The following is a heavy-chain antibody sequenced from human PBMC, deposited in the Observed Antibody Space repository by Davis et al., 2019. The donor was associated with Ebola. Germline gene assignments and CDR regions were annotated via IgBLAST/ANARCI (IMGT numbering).Heavy chain of an antibody. D-gene: IGHD2-8*01. J-gene: IGHJ4*02. CDR3: ARDVGMVYAYYFDY. Sequence: AASVKVSCKASGGTFTSYAMHWVRQAPGQRLEWMGWINAGNGNTKYSQKFQGRVTITRDTSASTAYMELSSLRSEDTAVYYCARDVGMVYAYYFDYWGQGTLVTVSS. V-gene: IGHV1-3*01. CDR2: INAGNGNT. CDR1: GGTFTSYA.